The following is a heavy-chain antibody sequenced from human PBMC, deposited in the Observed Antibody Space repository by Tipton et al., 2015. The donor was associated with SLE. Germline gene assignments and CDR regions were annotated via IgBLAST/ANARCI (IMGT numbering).Heavy chain of an antibody. V-gene: IGHV3-30*18. J-gene: IGHJ4*02. CDR1: GFTFSSYG. CDR3: AKQGSPVVAAAPLDY. D-gene: IGHD2-15*01. CDR2: IWYDGSNK. Sequence: SLRLSCAASGFTFSSYGMHWVRQAPGKGLEWVAVIWYDGSNKYYADSVKGRFAISRDNSKNTLYLQMNSLRAEDTAVYYCAKQGSPVVAAAPLDYWGQGTLVTVSS.